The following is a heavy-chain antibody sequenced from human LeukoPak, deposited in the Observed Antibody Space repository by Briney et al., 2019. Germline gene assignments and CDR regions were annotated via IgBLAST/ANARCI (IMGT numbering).Heavy chain of an antibody. D-gene: IGHD6-19*01. J-gene: IGHJ4*02. V-gene: IGHV3-11*01. CDR3: AGGRDTAVAGPGGYFDY. Sequence: GGSLRLSCAAFGFTFTDYHMSWIRQAPGKGLECVSYISPGGGSKYFADSEKGRFTISRDNAKNSLYLQMNSLTAEDTAAYYCAGGRDTAVAGPGGYFDYWAQGTLVTVSS. CDR2: ISPGGGSK. CDR1: GFTFTDYH.